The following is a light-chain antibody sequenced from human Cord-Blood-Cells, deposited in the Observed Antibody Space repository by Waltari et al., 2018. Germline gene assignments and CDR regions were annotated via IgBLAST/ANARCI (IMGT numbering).Light chain of an antibody. V-gene: IGKV1-13*02. CDR3: QQFNSYPIT. J-gene: IGKJ5*01. Sequence: GDRVTITCRASQDISSALAWYQQKPGKAPKLLIYDASSLESGVPSRFSGSGSGTDFTLTISSLQPEDFATYYCQQFNSYPITFGQGTRLEIK. CDR1: QDISSA. CDR2: DAS.